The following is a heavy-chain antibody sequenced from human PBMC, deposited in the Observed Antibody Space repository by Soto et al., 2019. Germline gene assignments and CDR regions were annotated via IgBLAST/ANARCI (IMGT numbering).Heavy chain of an antibody. Sequence: SSETLSLTCTVSGGSISSSSYYWGWIRQPPGKGLEWIGSIYYSGSTYYNPSLKSRVTISVDTSKNQFSLKLSSVTAADTAVYYCARGVTAYYDFWSGAFDYWGQGTLVTVYS. CDR1: GGSISSSSYY. CDR3: ARGVTAYYDFWSGAFDY. J-gene: IGHJ4*02. CDR2: IYYSGST. D-gene: IGHD3-3*01. V-gene: IGHV4-39*07.